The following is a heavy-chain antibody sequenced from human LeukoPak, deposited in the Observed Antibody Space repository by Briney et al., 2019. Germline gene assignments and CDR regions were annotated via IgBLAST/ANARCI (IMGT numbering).Heavy chain of an antibody. V-gene: IGHV4-59*01. CDR1: GGSFEPYF. CDR2: VYYSGST. CDR3: ASHRRSHGSEY. D-gene: IGHD3-10*01. J-gene: IGHJ4*02. Sequence: SETLSLTCTVSGGSFEPYFWSWIRQPPGKGLEWIGYVYYSGSTDYSPSLKGRLTISADTSKNQFSLKLSSVTAADTAVYYCASHRRSHGSEYWGQGTLVTVSS.